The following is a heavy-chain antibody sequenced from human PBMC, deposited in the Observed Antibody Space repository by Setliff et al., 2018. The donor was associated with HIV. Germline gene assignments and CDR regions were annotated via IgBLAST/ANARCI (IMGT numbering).Heavy chain of an antibody. CDR1: GYSFSTYW. D-gene: IGHD3-3*01. J-gene: IGHJ6*03. Sequence: GESLKISCKGSGYSFSTYWIGWVRQMPGKGLEWMGIIYPGDSDTTYSPSFQGQVTISAGKSISTAYLQWSSLKASDTAMYYCARHTRQLEFLEWLSPHYYHYYYMDVWGQGTTVTVSS. V-gene: IGHV5-51*01. CDR3: ARHTRQLEFLEWLSPHYYHYYYMDV. CDR2: IYPGDSDT.